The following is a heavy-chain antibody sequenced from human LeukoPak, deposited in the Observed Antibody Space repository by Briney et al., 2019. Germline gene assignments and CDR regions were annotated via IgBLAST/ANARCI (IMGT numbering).Heavy chain of an antibody. CDR2: INPNSGGT. CDR3: AVNCSSTSCYRPTRDY. J-gene: IGHJ4*02. D-gene: IGHD2-2*01. CDR1: GYTFTGYY. Sequence: ASVKVSCKASGYTFTGYYMHWVRQAPGQGLEWMGWINPNSGGTNYAQKFQGRVTMTRDTSISTAYMELSRLRSDDTAVYYCAVNCSSTSCYRPTRDYWGQGTLVTVSS. V-gene: IGHV1-2*02.